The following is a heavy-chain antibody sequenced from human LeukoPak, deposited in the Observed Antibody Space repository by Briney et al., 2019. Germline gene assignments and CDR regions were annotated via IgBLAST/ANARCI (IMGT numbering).Heavy chain of an antibody. J-gene: IGHJ4*02. Sequence: GGSLRLSCAASGFTFSSYNMNWVRQAPGKGLEWVSSISSGSSYIYYADSVKGRFTISRDNAKNSLYLQMNSLRAEDTARYYCARDDKFLSGSDYQAFDYWGQGTLVAVSS. V-gene: IGHV3-21*04. CDR1: GFTFSSYN. CDR2: ISSGSSYI. CDR3: ARDDKFLSGSDYQAFDY. D-gene: IGHD1-26*01.